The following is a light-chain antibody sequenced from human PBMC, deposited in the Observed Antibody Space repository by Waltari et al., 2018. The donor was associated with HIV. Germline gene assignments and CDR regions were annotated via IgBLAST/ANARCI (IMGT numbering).Light chain of an antibody. CDR2: EVT. J-gene: IGLJ3*02. Sequence: QSTLTQPPSVSGSLGQSVTIACSGTSNYTGSYNRFSWYQQPPGTAPKLIIYEVTNRPSGVAVRFSGSKSGNTASLTISGLQAEDEADYYCSSYTTSSTWVFGGGTQLTVL. CDR3: SSYTTSSTWV. V-gene: IGLV2-18*02. CDR1: SNYTGSYNR.